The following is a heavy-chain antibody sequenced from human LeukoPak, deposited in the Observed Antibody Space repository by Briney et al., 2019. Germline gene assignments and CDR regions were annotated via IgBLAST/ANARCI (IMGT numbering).Heavy chain of an antibody. CDR2: ISYDGSNK. Sequence: GGSLRLSCAASGFNFSSYAMHWVRQAPGKGLEWVAVISYDGSNKYYADSVKGRFTISRDNSKNTLYLQMNSLRAEDTAVYYFARESLIVVVTPLYYFDYWGQGTLVTVSS. V-gene: IGHV3-30*04. CDR1: GFNFSSYA. D-gene: IGHD3-22*01. J-gene: IGHJ4*02. CDR3: ARESLIVVVTPLYYFDY.